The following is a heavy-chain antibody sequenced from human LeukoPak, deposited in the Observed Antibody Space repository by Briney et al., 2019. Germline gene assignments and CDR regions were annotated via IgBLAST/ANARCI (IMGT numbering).Heavy chain of an antibody. V-gene: IGHV3-21*01. CDR3: ARDPYSSGWKPGYGMDV. J-gene: IGHJ6*02. CDR1: EFTFSSYA. Sequence: GGSLRLSCAASEFTFSSYAMSWVRQAPGKGLEWVSSISSSSSYIYYADSVKGRFTISRDNAKNSLYLQMNSLRAEDTAVYYCARDPYSSGWKPGYGMDVWGQGTTVTASS. CDR2: ISSSSSYI. D-gene: IGHD6-19*01.